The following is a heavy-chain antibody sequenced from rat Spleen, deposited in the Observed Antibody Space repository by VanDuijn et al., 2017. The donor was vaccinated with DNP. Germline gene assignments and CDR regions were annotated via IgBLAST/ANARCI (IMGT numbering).Heavy chain of an antibody. V-gene: IGHV5-31*01. Sequence: EVQLVESGGDLVQPGRSLKLSCVASGFTFNNYWMTWIRQVPGKGLEWIASITSSGGSTFYPDSVKGRFTISRDNAENTLYRQMNNLRSEDTATYYGVRDQGERGQGVMVTVSS. D-gene: IGHD5-1*01. CDR3: VRDQGE. CDR1: GFTFNNYW. CDR2: ITSSGGST. J-gene: IGHJ2*01.